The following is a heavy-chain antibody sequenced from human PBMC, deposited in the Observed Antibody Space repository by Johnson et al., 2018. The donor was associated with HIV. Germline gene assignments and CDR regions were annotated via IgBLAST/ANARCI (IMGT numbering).Heavy chain of an antibody. CDR1: GFTFSSYA. D-gene: IGHD3-10*01. CDR3: ARAPGNDAVDI. Sequence: QVQLVESGGGVVQPGRSLRLSCAASGFTFSSYAMHWVRQAPGKGLEWVAVISYDGSNKYYADSVKGRFTISRDNSKNTLYLQMNSLRAEDPAIYYCARAPGNDAVDIWGQGTIVTVSS. V-gene: IGHV3-30-3*01. CDR2: ISYDGSNK. J-gene: IGHJ3*02.